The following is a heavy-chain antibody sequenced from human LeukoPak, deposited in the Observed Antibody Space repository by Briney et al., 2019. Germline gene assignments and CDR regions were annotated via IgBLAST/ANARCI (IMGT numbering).Heavy chain of an antibody. D-gene: IGHD3-22*01. CDR3: ARRGYYDSRGWFDP. CDR2: IYYSGST. V-gene: IGHV4-39*01. CDR1: GGSISSSSYY. J-gene: IGHJ5*02. Sequence: SETLSLTCTVSGGSISSSSYYWGWIRQPPGKGLEWIGSIYYSGSTYYNPSLKSRVTISVDTSKTQFSLKLTSVTAADTAVYYCARRGYYDSRGWFDPWGQGTLVTVSS.